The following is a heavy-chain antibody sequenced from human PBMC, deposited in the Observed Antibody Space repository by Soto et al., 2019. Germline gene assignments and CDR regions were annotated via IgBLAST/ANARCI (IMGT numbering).Heavy chain of an antibody. D-gene: IGHD3-22*01. J-gene: IGHJ4*02. CDR1: GLIFSSYG. CDR3: AKDTYYHDSSGYYGFDY. V-gene: IGHV3-30*18. Sequence: PGGSLRLSCAASGLIFSSYGMHWVRQAPGKGLEWLAVISYDGTNKNYADSVKGRFTISRDNSKNTLYLQMNSLRPDDTAVYYCAKDTYYHDSSGYYGFDYRGQRTPVTVSS. CDR2: ISYDGTNK.